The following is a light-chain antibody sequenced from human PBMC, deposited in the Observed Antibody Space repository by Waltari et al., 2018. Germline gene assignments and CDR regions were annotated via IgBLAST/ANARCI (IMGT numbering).Light chain of an antibody. CDR3: QQRSKWPIT. Sequence: EIVLTQSPATLSLSPGERATLSCRASQSVSSSLGWYQQRPGQVPRLLIYDASSRATGIPARFSGSGSGTDFTLTISSLEPEDFAVYYCQQRSKWPITFGQGTRLEIK. J-gene: IGKJ5*01. CDR1: QSVSSS. CDR2: DAS. V-gene: IGKV3-11*01.